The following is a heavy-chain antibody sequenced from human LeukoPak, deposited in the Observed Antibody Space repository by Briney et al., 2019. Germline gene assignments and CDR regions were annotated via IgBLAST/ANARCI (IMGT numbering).Heavy chain of an antibody. D-gene: IGHD6-19*01. V-gene: IGHV3-9*01. J-gene: IGHJ4*02. CDR1: GFTFDDYA. CDR3: ATGYGSGYSRGIDY. Sequence: PGGSLRLSCAASGFTFDDYAMHWVRQAPGKGLEWVSGISWNSGSIGYADSVKGRFTISRDNAKNSLYLQMNSLRAEDTALYYCATGYGSGYSRGIDYWGQGTLVTVSS. CDR2: ISWNSGSI.